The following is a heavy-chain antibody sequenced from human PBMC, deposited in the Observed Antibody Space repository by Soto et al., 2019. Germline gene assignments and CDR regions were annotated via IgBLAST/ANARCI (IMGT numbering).Heavy chain of an antibody. CDR3: ANGGSGHYLTYYYCYGMHV. CDR2: ISYDGNNK. D-gene: IGHD6-19*01. CDR1: GFSLSNNG. V-gene: IGHV3-30*18. J-gene: IGHJ6*02. Sequence: QVHLVESGGGVVQHGRSLRLSCAASGFSLSNNGTHWVRQAPGKGLEWAAVISYDGNNKYYADSVKRRFTISRDNSKNTVYLEMNNLRAEGTAMYYCANGGSGHYLTYYYCYGMHVSGHVTTVTISS.